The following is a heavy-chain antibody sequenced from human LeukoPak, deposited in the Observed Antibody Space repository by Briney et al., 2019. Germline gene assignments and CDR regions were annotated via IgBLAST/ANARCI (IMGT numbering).Heavy chain of an antibody. Sequence: PSVTLSLTCTVSGGSISSSSYYWGWIRQPPGKGLEWIGSIYYSGSTYYNPSLKSRVTISVDTSKNQFSLKLSSVTAADTAVYYCARPSTPAYSGSYWGYFQHWGQGTLVTVSS. CDR1: GGSISSSSYY. D-gene: IGHD1-26*01. CDR2: IYYSGST. V-gene: IGHV4-39*01. J-gene: IGHJ1*01. CDR3: ARPSTPAYSGSYWGYFQH.